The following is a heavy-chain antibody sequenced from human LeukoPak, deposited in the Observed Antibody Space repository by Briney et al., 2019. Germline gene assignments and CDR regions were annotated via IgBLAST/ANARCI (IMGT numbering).Heavy chain of an antibody. CDR1: GFTFSSHS. CDR2: ISSSSSYI. V-gene: IGHV3-21*01. D-gene: IGHD4-23*01. Sequence: GGSLRLSCAASGFTFSSHSMNWVRQAPGKGLEWVSSISSSSSYIYYADSVKGRFTISRDNAKNSLYLQMNSLRAEDTAVYYCARVSYGGNPYSAFDIWGQGTMVTVSS. CDR3: ARVSYGGNPYSAFDI. J-gene: IGHJ3*02.